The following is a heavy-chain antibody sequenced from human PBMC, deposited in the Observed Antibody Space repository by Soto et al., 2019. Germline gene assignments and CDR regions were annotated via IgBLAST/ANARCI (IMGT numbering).Heavy chain of an antibody. CDR1: GYMFTGYY. CDR3: ATDRVAFDM. D-gene: IGHD3-22*01. Sequence: ASVKVSCKASGYMFTGYYIHWVRQAPGQGLEWMGWINPKGGGTKYAEKFQGRVSMTGDTSITTAYMELSSLRSDDTAVYYCATDRVAFDMWGQGTKVTVSS. CDR2: INPKGGGT. J-gene: IGHJ3*02. V-gene: IGHV1-2*02.